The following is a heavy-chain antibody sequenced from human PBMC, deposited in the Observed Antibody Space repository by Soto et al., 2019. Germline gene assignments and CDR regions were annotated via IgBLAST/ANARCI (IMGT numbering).Heavy chain of an antibody. V-gene: IGHV3-11*06. CDR1: GFTFSDYY. CDR3: ARDIHYYDSSGYYPRYYFDY. Sequence: QVQLVESGGGLVKPGGSLRLSCAASGFTFSDYYMSWIRQAPGKGLEWVSYISSSSSYTNYADSVKGRFTISRDNAKNSLYLQMNSLRAEDTAVYYCARDIHYYDSSGYYPRYYFDYWGQGTLVTVSS. D-gene: IGHD3-22*01. CDR2: ISSSSSYT. J-gene: IGHJ4*02.